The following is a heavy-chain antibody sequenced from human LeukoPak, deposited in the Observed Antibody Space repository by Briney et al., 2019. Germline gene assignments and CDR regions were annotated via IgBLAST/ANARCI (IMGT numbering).Heavy chain of an antibody. V-gene: IGHV4-59*08. Sequence: PSETLSLTCTVSGGSISGYYWSWIRQPPEKGLEWIGPIYFTGITSYFPSLKSRVTISVDTSKNQFSLKLSSVTAADTAVYYCARHYGAGSYPLDYWGQGTLVTVSS. D-gene: IGHD3-10*01. CDR1: GGSISGYY. J-gene: IGHJ4*02. CDR3: ARHYGAGSYPLDY. CDR2: IYFTGIT.